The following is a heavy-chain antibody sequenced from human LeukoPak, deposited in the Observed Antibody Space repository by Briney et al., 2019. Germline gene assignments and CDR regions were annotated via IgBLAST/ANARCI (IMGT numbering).Heavy chain of an antibody. CDR3: AKVYGSGSYMDGEYYFDY. V-gene: IGHV3-30*18. D-gene: IGHD3-10*01. CDR2: ISYDGNNK. J-gene: IGHJ4*02. Sequence: GGSLRLSCAASGFTFSSYGMHWVRQAPGKGPEWVAVISYDGNNKYYADSVKGRFTISRDNSKNTLYLQMNSLRAEDTAVYYCAKVYGSGSYMDGEYYFDYWGQGTLVTVSS. CDR1: GFTFSSYG.